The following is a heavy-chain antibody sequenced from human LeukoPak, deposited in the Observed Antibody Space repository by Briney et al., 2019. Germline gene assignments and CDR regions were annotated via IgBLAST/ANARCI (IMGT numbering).Heavy chain of an antibody. Sequence: GGALRLSFAASVVTFRSYALSGVGQAPGKGRKRVAAISGSGGSTYYAGSVKCWFTNARDYAKNTLYLHMNRLRAEDTAVYDCAKDPRGTRIIMAALDFWGQGTRVTVSS. V-gene: IGHV3-23*01. CDR3: AKDPRGTRIIMAALDF. D-gene: IGHD3-10*01. CDR1: VVTFRSYA. J-gene: IGHJ4*02. CDR2: ISGSGGST.